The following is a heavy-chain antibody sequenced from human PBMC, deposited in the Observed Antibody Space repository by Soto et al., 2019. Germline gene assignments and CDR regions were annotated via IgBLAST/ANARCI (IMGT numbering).Heavy chain of an antibody. J-gene: IGHJ4*02. Sequence: SETLSLTCTVSGGSISSYYWSWIRQPPGKGLEWIGYIYYSGSTNYNPSLKSRVTISVDTSKNQFSLKLSSVTAADTAVYYCARVRRLTGEYGGNSGFEYYFDYWGQGTLVTVSS. V-gene: IGHV4-59*01. CDR1: GGSISSYY. CDR3: ARVRRLTGEYGGNSGFEYYFDY. CDR2: IYYSGST. D-gene: IGHD7-27*01.